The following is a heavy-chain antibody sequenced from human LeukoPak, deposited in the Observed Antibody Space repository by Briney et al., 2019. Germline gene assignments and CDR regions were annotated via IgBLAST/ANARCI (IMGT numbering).Heavy chain of an antibody. CDR1: GYTFTTYG. D-gene: IGHD1-26*01. V-gene: IGHV1-18*01. J-gene: IGHJ4*02. CDR3: ARDFPLVVGATTDYFDY. Sequence: ASVKVSCKSSGYTFTTYGITWVRQAPGQGLEWMGWISTDNGDTNYAQKLQGRVTMTTDTSTSTAYMELRSLRSDDTAVYYCARDFPLVVGATTDYFDYWGQGTLVTVSS. CDR2: ISTDNGDT.